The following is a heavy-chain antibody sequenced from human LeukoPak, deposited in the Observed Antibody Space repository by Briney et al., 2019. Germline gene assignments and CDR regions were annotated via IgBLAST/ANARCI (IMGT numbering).Heavy chain of an antibody. D-gene: IGHD3-22*01. CDR1: GGSISSSSYY. J-gene: IGHJ3*02. CDR3: ARGDYDSSGSIGFDI. Sequence: PSETLSLTCTVSGGSISSSSYYWGWIRQPPGKGLEWIGSIYYSGSTYYNPSLKSRVTISVDTSKNQFSLKLSSVTAADTAVYYCARGDYDSSGSIGFDIWGQGTMVTVSS. V-gene: IGHV4-39*01. CDR2: IYYSGST.